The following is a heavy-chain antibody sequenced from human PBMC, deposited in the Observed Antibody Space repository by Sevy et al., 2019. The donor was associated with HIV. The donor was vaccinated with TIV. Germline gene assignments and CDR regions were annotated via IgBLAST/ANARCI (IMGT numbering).Heavy chain of an antibody. CDR1: GFTFSSYA. V-gene: IGHV3-23*01. CDR2: ISGSGGST. J-gene: IGHJ4*02. CDR3: ASSPTSVPVKKSIAAAGGDDY. D-gene: IGHD6-13*01. Sequence: GGSLRLSCAASGFTFSSYAMSWVRQAPGKGLEWVSAISGSGGSTYYAYSVKGRFTISRDNSKNTLYLQMNSLRAEDTAVYYCASSPTSVPVKKSIAAAGGDDYWGQGTLVTVSS.